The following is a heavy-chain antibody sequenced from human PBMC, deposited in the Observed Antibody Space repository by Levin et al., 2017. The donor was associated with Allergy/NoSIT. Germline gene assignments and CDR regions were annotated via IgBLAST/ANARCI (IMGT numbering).Heavy chain of an antibody. CDR3: AKEDIRGGSLDS. D-gene: IGHD2-15*01. CDR2: ISGSGGGT. V-gene: IGHV3-23*01. CDR1: GSTFSSYA. J-gene: IGHJ5*01. Sequence: GESLKISCAASGSTFSSYAMSWVRQAPGKGLEWVSGISGSGGGTYYADSVKGRFTISRDNSKNTLCLQMNSLRAEDTAVYYCAKEDIRGGSLDSWGQGTLVTVSS.